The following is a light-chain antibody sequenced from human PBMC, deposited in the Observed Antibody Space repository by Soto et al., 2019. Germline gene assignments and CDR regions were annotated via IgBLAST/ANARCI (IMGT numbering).Light chain of an antibody. CDR3: LQSIQLPLT. Sequence: DVVLTQTPRSLSVTPGQPASISCKSSQSLLYSDGRTYVYWYLQKPGQPPQLLIHEVSNRFPGVPDRFSGSRSGTDFTLKISRVEAEDVGVYYCLQSIQLPLTFGGGPNVEIK. CDR2: EVS. CDR1: QSLLYSDGRTY. J-gene: IGKJ4*01. V-gene: IGKV2D-29*01.